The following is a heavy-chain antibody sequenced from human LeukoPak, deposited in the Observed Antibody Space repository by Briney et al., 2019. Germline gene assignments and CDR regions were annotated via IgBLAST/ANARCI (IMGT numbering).Heavy chain of an antibody. CDR1: GGSISSGGYY. CDR2: IYYSGST. J-gene: IGHJ6*03. CDR3: ARETRGDYYYYYMDV. V-gene: IGHV4-31*03. Sequence: SETLSLTCTVSGGSISSGGYYWSWLRQHPGKGLEWIGYIYYSGSTYYNPSLKSRVTISVDTSKNQFSLKLSSVTAADTAVYYCARETRGDYYYYYMDVWGKGTTVTVSS. D-gene: IGHD2-2*01.